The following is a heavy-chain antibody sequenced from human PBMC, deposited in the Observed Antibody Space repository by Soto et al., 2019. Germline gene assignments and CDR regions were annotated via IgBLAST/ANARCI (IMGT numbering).Heavy chain of an antibody. CDR3: AKERGVAVAGVDY. J-gene: IGHJ4*02. Sequence: PGGSLRLSCAVSGFTFSSYAMSWVRQAPGKGLEWVSGISGSGGSTNYADSVKGRFTISRDNSKNTLYLQMNSLRAEDMAIYYCAKERGVAVAGVDYWGQGTLVTVSS. CDR2: ISGSGGST. V-gene: IGHV3-23*01. D-gene: IGHD6-19*01. CDR1: GFTFSSYA.